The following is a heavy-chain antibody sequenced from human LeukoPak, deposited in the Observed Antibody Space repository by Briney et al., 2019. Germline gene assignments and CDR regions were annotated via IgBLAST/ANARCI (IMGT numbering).Heavy chain of an antibody. D-gene: IGHD2-2*01. Sequence: SETLSLTCTVSGGSISSSSYYWGWIRQPPGKGLEWIGNIYYSGSTYYNPSLKSRVTISVDTSKNQFSLKLSSVTAADTAVYYCAREPADNWFDPWGQGTLVTVSS. CDR1: GGSISSSSYY. V-gene: IGHV4-39*07. CDR3: AREPADNWFDP. CDR2: IYYSGST. J-gene: IGHJ5*02.